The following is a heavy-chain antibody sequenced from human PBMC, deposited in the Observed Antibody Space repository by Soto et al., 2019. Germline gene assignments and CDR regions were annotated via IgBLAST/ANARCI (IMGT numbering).Heavy chain of an antibody. Sequence: GASLKISCKGSGYNFANYWICWVHQMPRERLEWMGVIYPGVSDARYSLAVQAEVAISAVKSICTAYLQWRTIRASDTAISYSWRVDAAALPLNGMEVWGQGTTLTVSS. J-gene: IGHJ6*02. D-gene: IGHD1-1*01. CDR2: IYPGVSDA. CDR1: GYNFANYW. CDR3: WRVDAAALPLNGMEV. V-gene: IGHV5-51*07.